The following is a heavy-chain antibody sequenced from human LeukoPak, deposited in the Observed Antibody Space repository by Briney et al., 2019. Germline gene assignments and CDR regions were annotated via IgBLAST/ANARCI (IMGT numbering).Heavy chain of an antibody. J-gene: IGHJ4*02. CDR3: AREELPQWLVPRESNYFDY. CDR1: GFTFSSYW. D-gene: IGHD6-19*01. CDR2: IKHDGSEK. Sequence: PGGSLRLSTAASGFTFSSYWMSCVRQAPGEGLEWVANIKHDGSEKYYEHSVKSRVTISRDNAKNSLYLQMNSLRAEDTAVYYCAREELPQWLVPRESNYFDYWGQGTLVTVSS. V-gene: IGHV3-7*01.